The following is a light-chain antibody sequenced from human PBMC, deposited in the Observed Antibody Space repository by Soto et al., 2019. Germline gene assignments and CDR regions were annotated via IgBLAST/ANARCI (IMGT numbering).Light chain of an antibody. CDR2: AAS. Sequence: EIVVTQSPGILSVSPGDRAILSCRASQSVGRNLAWYQQKPGQAPTLLIYAASTRATGLPARFSGSGSGTDFTLTISSLQSEDFAVYYCQEYSKWPLFTFGPGTRVDIK. J-gene: IGKJ3*01. V-gene: IGKV3-15*01. CDR1: QSVGRN. CDR3: QEYSKWPLFT.